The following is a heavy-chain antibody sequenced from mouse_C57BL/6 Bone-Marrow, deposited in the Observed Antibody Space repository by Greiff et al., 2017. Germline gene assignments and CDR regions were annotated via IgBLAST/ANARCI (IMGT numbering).Heavy chain of an antibody. CDR2: ISSGGDYI. J-gene: IGHJ2*01. CDR1: GFTFSSYA. CDR3: TRDPFYSRGYFDY. Sequence: EVNLVESGEGLVKPGGSLKLSCAASGFTFSSYAMSWVRQTPEKRLEWVAYISSGGDYIYYADTVKGRFTISRDNARNTLYLQMSSLKSEDTAIYYCTRDPFYSRGYFDYWGQGTTLTVSS. D-gene: IGHD2-12*01. V-gene: IGHV5-9-1*02.